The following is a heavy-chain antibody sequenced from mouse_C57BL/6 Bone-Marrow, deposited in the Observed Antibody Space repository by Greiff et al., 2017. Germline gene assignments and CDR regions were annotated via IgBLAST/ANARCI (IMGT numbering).Heavy chain of an antibody. CDR2: IDPSDSYT. CDR3: ASRAY. J-gene: IGHJ3*01. V-gene: IGHV1-59*01. Sequence: QVQLKQPGAELVRPGTSVKLSCKASGYTFTSYWMHWVKQRPGQGLEWIGVIDPSDSYTNYNQKFKGKATLTVDTSSSTAYMQLSSLTSEDSAVYYCASRAYWGQGTLVTVSA. CDR1: GYTFTSYW.